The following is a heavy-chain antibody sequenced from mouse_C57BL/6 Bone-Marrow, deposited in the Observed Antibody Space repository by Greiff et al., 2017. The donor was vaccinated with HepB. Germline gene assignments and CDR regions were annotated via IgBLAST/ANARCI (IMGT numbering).Heavy chain of an antibody. V-gene: IGHV3-6*01. J-gene: IGHJ2*01. D-gene: IGHD1-1*01. CDR2: ISYDGSN. Sequence: VQLQQSGPGLVKPSQSLSLTCSVTGYSITSGYYWNWIRQFPGNKLEWMGYISYDGSNNYNPSLKNRISITRDTSKNQFFLKLNSVTTEDTATYYCARGGLRPYYFDYWGQGTTLTVSS. CDR1: GYSITSGYY. CDR3: ARGGLRPYYFDY.